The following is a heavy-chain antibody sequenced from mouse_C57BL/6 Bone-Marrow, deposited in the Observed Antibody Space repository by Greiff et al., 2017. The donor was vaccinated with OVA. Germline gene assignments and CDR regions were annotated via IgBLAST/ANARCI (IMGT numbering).Heavy chain of an antibody. CDR2: INPSSGYT. CDR1: GYTFTSYT. D-gene: IGHD1-1*01. CDR3: ARSHGSSSEAMDY. V-gene: IGHV1-4*01. J-gene: IGHJ4*01. Sequence: VQLQQSGAELARPGASVKMSCKASGYTFTSYTMPWVKQRPGQGLEWIGYINPSSGYTKYNQKFKDKATLTADKSSSTAYMQLSSLTSEDSAVNYGARSHGSSSEAMDYWGQGTSVTVSS.